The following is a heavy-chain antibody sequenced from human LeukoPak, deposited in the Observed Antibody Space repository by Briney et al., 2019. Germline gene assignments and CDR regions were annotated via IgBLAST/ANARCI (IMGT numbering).Heavy chain of an antibody. CDR2: IYYSGST. D-gene: IGHD1-26*01. V-gene: IGHV4-59*08. CDR3: ARHVDRIVGATAFDY. Sequence: TSETLSLTCTVSGGSISSYYWSWIRQPPGKGLEWIGYIYYSGSTNYNPSLKSRVTISVDTSKNQFSLKLSSVTAADTAVYYCARHVDRIVGATAFDYWGQGTLVTVSS. CDR1: GGSISSYY. J-gene: IGHJ4*02.